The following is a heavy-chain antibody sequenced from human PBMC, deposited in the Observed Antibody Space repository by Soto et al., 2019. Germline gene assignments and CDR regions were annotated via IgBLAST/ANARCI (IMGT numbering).Heavy chain of an antibody. CDR1: GFSLSTSGVG. D-gene: IGHD3-9*01. CDR2: IYWDDPK. CDR3: ARKCPEDWPLDY. Sequence: QITLKESGPTLVKPTQTLTLTCTFSGFSLSTSGVGVGWIRQPPGKALEWLAVIYWDDPKEYSPSLKNRLTISKVRSKSRVVLTMTNMGPLDTGTYLRARKCPEDWPLDYWGQGPLVPVSS. J-gene: IGHJ4*02. V-gene: IGHV2-5*02.